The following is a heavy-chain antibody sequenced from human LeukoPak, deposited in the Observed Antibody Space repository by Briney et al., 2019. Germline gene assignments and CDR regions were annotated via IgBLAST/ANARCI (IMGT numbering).Heavy chain of an antibody. Sequence: PSETLSLTCTVSGGSISSGGYYWSWIRQHPGKGLEWIGYIYYSGSTYYNPSLKSRVTISVDTSKNQFSLKLSSVTAADTAVYYCARYYYDARWFDPWGQGTLVTVSS. V-gene: IGHV4-31*03. CDR3: ARYYYDARWFDP. CDR2: IYYSGST. D-gene: IGHD3-22*01. CDR1: GGSISSGGYY. J-gene: IGHJ5*02.